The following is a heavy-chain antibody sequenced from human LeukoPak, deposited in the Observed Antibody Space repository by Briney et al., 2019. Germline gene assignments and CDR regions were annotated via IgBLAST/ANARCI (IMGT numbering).Heavy chain of an antibody. CDR2: ISHDAGQQ. J-gene: IGHJ4*02. Sequence: GGSLRLSCTASGFAFNSYSMYWVRQAPGKEPEWVAFISHDAGQQYYADSVKGRFTISRDSSMNTLYLQMSSLRVEDTAVYYCARDLRWRQCDYWGQGTLVTVSS. CDR1: GFAFNSYS. CDR3: ARDLRWRQCDY. D-gene: IGHD1-1*01. V-gene: IGHV3-30*04.